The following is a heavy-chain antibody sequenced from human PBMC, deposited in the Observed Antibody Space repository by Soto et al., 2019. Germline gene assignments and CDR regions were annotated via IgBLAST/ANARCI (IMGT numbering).Heavy chain of an antibody. CDR1: GFTFSSYA. CDR2: IRSSGDRA. Sequence: GGSLRLSCAASGFTFSSYAMSWVRQAPGKGLEWVSVIRSSGDRAYYADSVKGRFTISRDNSKNTLYMQMNSLRAEDTAVYYCAKQQGPGTPYYYAMDVWGQGTTVTVSS. CDR3: AKQQGPGTPYYYAMDV. D-gene: IGHD1-1*01. V-gene: IGHV3-23*01. J-gene: IGHJ6*02.